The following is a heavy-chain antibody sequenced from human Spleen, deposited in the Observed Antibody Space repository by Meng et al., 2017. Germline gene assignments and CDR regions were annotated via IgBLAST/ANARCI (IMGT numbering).Heavy chain of an antibody. D-gene: IGHD4-11*01. CDR1: GGYFSDYY. J-gene: IGHJ4*02. V-gene: IGHV4-34*01. CDR2: INHSGST. Sequence: QVPLQQGVVGLLKPSAPLSLTCVVFGGYFSDYYWSWIRQPPGKGLEWIGEINHSGSTNYNPSLESRATISVDTSQNNLSLKLSSVTAADSAVYYCARGPTTMAHDFDYWGQGTLVTVSS. CDR3: ARGPTTMAHDFDY.